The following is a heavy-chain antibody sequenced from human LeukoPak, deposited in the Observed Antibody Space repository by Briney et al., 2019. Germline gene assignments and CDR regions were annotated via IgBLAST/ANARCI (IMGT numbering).Heavy chain of an antibody. J-gene: IGHJ3*02. CDR2: INPNSGGT. CDR1: GYTFTSYY. D-gene: IGHD3-10*01. CDR3: ARNIWFGESSDAFDI. Sequence: ASVKVSCKASGYTFTSYYMYWVRQAPGQGLEWMGWINPNSGGTNYAQKFQGRVTMTRDTSISTGYMEVSRLRSDDTAMYYCARNIWFGESSDAFDIWGQGTMVTVSS. V-gene: IGHV1-2*02.